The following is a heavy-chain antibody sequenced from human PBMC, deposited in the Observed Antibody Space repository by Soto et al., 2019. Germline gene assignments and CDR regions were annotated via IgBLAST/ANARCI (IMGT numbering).Heavy chain of an antibody. J-gene: IGHJ3*02. CDR1: GGTFSRYA. CDR2: IIPIFGTA. V-gene: IGHV1-69*13. CDR3: ARGRGQQMYDGFDI. D-gene: IGHD6-13*01. Sequence: SVKVSCKASGGTFSRYAISWVRQAPGQGLEWMGGIIPIFGTANYAQKFQGRVTITADESTSTAYMELSSLRFEDTAVYYCARGRGQQMYDGFDIWGQGTTVTVSS.